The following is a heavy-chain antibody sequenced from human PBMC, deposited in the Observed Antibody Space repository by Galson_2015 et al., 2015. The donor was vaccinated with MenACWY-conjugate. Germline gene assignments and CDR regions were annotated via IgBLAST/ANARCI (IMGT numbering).Heavy chain of an antibody. CDR2: IRSKRNNYAT. Sequence: SLRLSCAASGFSFSDSAMHWVRQASGEGLEWVGRIRSKRNNYATTYAASVQGRFTISRDESERMAYLHMNSLKTEDTAIYYCTRQSPLNFDYWGQGVLVTVSS. CDR1: GFSFSDSA. J-gene: IGHJ4*02. CDR3: TRQSPLNFDY. V-gene: IGHV3-73*01.